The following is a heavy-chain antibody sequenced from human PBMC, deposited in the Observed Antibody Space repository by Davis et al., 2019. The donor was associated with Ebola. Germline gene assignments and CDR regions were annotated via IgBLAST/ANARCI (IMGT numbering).Heavy chain of an antibody. CDR2: IYPGDSDT. CDR1: GYNITTYW. V-gene: IGHV5-51*01. Sequence: GESLKISCRNSGYNITTYWIGWVRQMPGKGLEWMGIIYPGDSDTKYRPSFQGQVTISADKSISTVYLQWSSLKASDTAIYYCARLGYSSSWYGAGFDYLGQGTLVTVSS. J-gene: IGHJ4*02. D-gene: IGHD6-13*01. CDR3: ARLGYSSSWYGAGFDY.